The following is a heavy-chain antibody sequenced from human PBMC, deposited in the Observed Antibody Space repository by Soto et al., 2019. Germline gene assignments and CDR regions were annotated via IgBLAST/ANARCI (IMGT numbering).Heavy chain of an antibody. CDR1: GGIFNTYA. CDR2: IIPIFGTA. CDR3: TRGTGMSHSWYADS. V-gene: IGHV1-69*01. J-gene: IGHJ5*02. Sequence: QVQLVQSGAEVKKPGSSVKVSCKASGGIFNTYALSWVRQAPGQGLEWMGGIIPIFGTASYAQKFQGSVTITADESTNTTYMELSSLRSDDTAVYYCTRGTGMSHSWYADSWGQGTRVTVSS. D-gene: IGHD6-13*01.